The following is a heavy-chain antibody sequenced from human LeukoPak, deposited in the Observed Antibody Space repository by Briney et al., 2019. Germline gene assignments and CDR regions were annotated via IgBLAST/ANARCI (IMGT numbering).Heavy chain of an antibody. CDR2: IRSKIYGGTP. CDR1: GFTFGDYA. V-gene: IGHV3-49*04. Sequence: GGSLRLSCTASGFTFGDYAMTWVRQAPGKGLEWIGFIRSKIYGGTPEYAASVKGRFTISRDDSKGIAYLQMNSLKTENTAVYYCTRDQTPYYWGQGTLVTVSS. CDR3: TRDQTPYY. J-gene: IGHJ4*02.